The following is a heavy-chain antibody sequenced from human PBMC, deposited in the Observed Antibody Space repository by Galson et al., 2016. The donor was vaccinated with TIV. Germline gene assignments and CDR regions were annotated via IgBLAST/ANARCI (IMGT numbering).Heavy chain of an antibody. J-gene: IGHJ3*02. V-gene: IGHV2-70*04. D-gene: IGHD3-9*01. Sequence: PALVKPTQTLTLTCTLSGFSLSTSGVRVSWIRQPPGKALEWLARIDWDGGNFYSTSLKTRLTISKDTSENQVVLTMTNMDPVDTALYYCARIPLILWGAFDIWGQGTMVTVSS. CDR1: GFSLSTSGVR. CDR2: IDWDGGN. CDR3: ARIPLILWGAFDI.